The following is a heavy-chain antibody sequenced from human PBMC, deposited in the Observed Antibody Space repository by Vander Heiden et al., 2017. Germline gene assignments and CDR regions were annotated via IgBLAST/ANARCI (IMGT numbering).Heavy chain of an antibody. J-gene: IGHJ4*02. V-gene: IGHV3-9*01. CDR2: ISWNSGSI. Sequence: EVQLVESGGGLVQPGRSLRLSCAASGFTFDDYAMHWVRQAPGKGREWVSGISWNSGSIGYADSVKGRFTISRDNAKNSLYLQMNSLRAEDTALYYCAKDIGDYGAMDYWGQGTLVTVSS. CDR3: AKDIGDYGAMDY. D-gene: IGHD4-17*01. CDR1: GFTFDDYA.